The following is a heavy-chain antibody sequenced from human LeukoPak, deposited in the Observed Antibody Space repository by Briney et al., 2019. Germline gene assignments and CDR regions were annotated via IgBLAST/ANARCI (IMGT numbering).Heavy chain of an antibody. D-gene: IGHD3-10*01. V-gene: IGHV4-59*01. J-gene: IGHJ3*02. CDR1: GGSISSYY. Sequence: SETLSLTCTVSGGSISSYYWSWIRQPPGKGLEWIGYIYYSGSTNYNPSLKSRVTISVDTSKNQFSLKLSSVTAADTAVYYCARGSSGSYYRFYAVDIWGQGTMVTVSS. CDR3: ARGSSGSYYRFYAVDI. CDR2: IYYSGST.